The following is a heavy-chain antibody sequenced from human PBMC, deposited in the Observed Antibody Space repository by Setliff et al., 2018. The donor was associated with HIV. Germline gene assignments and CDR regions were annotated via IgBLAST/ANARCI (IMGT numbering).Heavy chain of an antibody. D-gene: IGHD6-19*01. Sequence: SETLSLTCTVSGGSISSGGYYWSWIRRHPGMGLEWIGYIYYSGRTYYNPSLKSRITMSVDTSKNQFSLKLSSVTAADTAVYYCARVFTVAGTYYYYYMDVWGKGTTVTVSS. J-gene: IGHJ6*03. CDR3: ARVFTVAGTYYYYYMDV. CDR1: GGSISSGGYY. V-gene: IGHV4-31*03. CDR2: IYYSGRT.